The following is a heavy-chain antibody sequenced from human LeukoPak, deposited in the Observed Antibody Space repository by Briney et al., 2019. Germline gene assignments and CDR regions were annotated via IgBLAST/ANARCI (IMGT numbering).Heavy chain of an antibody. D-gene: IGHD6-13*01. CDR2: ISWNSGSI. Sequence: PGRSLRLSCAASGFTFDDYAMHWVRQAPGKGLEWVSGISWNSGSIGYADSVKGRFTISRDNAKNSLYLQMNSLRAEDTALYYCAKDSGYIAESYAFDIWGQGTMVTVSS. V-gene: IGHV3-9*01. CDR1: GFTFDDYA. J-gene: IGHJ3*02. CDR3: AKDSGYIAESYAFDI.